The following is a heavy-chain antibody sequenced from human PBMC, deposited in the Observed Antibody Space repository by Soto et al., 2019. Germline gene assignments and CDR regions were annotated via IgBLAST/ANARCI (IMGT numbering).Heavy chain of an antibody. CDR3: ARGDSDPDSSGYYYGFDY. V-gene: IGHV3-48*02. Sequence: EVQLVESGGGLVQPGGSLRLSCAASGFTFSSYSMNWVRQAPGKGLEWVSYISSSSSTIYYADSVKGRFTISRDNAKNSLYLQMNSLRDEDTAVYYCARGDSDPDSSGYYYGFDYWGQGTLVTVSS. D-gene: IGHD3-22*01. CDR2: ISSSSSTI. CDR1: GFTFSSYS. J-gene: IGHJ4*02.